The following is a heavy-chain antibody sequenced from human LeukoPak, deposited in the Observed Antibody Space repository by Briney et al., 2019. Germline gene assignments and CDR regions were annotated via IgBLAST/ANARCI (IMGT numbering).Heavy chain of an antibody. V-gene: IGHV3-30*04. CDR1: GFTFSTFA. CDR2: ISYNVSYI. D-gene: IGHD3-16*01. Sequence: GGSLRLSCAASGFTFSTFALHWVRQAPGKGLEWVAFISYNVSYIDYSDSVKGRFTISRDNSKNTLYLQMNSLRPEDAAVYYCARGWGGSTWPFDYWGQGTLVTVSS. CDR3: ARGWGGSTWPFDY. J-gene: IGHJ4*02.